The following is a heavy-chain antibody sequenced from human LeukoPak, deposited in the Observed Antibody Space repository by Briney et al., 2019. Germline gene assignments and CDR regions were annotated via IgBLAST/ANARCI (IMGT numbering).Heavy chain of an antibody. D-gene: IGHD2-2*01. Sequence: GGSLRLSCAASAFTFSSYSMNWVRQAPGKGLEWVSSISSSSSYIYYADSVKGRFTISRDNAKNSLYLQMNSLRAEDTAVYYCARAKYRYCSSTSCYGYFDYWGQGTLVTVSS. CDR3: ARAKYRYCSSTSCYGYFDY. V-gene: IGHV3-21*01. CDR1: AFTFSSYS. CDR2: ISSSSSYI. J-gene: IGHJ4*02.